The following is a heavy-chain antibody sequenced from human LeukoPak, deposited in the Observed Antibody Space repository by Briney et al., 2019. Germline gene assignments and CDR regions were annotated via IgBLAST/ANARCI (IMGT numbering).Heavy chain of an antibody. CDR3: ARGAYYDSSGSLEEVID. J-gene: IGHJ4*02. V-gene: IGHV3-30-3*01. D-gene: IGHD3-22*01. CDR2: ISYDGSNK. Sequence: GGSLRLSCAASGFTFSSYAMHWVRQAPGKGLEWVAVISYDGSNKYYADSVKGRFTISRDNSKNTLYLQMNSLRAEDTAVYYCARGAYYDSSGSLEEVIDWGQGTLVTVSS. CDR1: GFTFSSYA.